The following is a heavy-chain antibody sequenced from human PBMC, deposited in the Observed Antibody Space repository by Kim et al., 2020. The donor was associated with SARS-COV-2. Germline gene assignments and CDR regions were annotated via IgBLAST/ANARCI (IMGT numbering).Heavy chain of an antibody. CDR3: ARRAVAGNFPYRDGMDV. J-gene: IGHJ6*02. V-gene: IGHV4-34*01. CDR1: GGSFSGYY. Sequence: SETLSLTCAVYGGSFSGYYWSWIRQPPGKGLEWIGEINHSGSTNYNPSLKSRVTISVDTSKNQFSLKLSSVTAADTAVYYCARRAVAGNFPYRDGMDVWGQGTTVTVSS. D-gene: IGHD6-19*01. CDR2: INHSGST.